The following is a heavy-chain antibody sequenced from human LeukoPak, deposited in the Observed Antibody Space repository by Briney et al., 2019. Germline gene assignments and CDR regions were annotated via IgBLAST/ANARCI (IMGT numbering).Heavy chain of an antibody. CDR3: ASVVGANRLFDY. Sequence: SETLSLTCTVSGGSISSYYWSWLRQPPGKGLEWIGYIYYSGSTNYNPSLKSRVTISVDKSKNQFSLKLSSVTAADTAVYYCASVVGANRLFDYWGQGTLVTVSS. V-gene: IGHV4-59*12. CDR1: GGSISSYY. J-gene: IGHJ4*02. CDR2: IYYSGST. D-gene: IGHD1-26*01.